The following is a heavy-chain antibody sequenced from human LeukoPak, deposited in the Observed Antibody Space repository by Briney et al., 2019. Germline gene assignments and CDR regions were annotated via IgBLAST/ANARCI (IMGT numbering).Heavy chain of an antibody. Sequence: SETLSLTCTVSGGSISSYYWSWIRQPPGKGLEWIGYIYYSGSTNYNPSLKSRVTISVNTSKNQFSLKLSSVTAADTAVYYCARSRGYSYGTTFLDYWGQGTLVTVSS. D-gene: IGHD5-18*01. V-gene: IGHV4-59*08. CDR2: IYYSGST. CDR3: ARSRGYSYGTTFLDY. J-gene: IGHJ4*02. CDR1: GGSISSYY.